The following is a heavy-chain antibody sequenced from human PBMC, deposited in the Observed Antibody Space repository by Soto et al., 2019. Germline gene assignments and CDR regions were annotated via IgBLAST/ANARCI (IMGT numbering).Heavy chain of an antibody. J-gene: IGHJ6*03. CDR3: AKGSDVVVLAAASAWQDYYYYTEV. D-gene: IGHD2-2*01. V-gene: IGHV3-23*01. Sequence: VPLRLSCAASEFTISSYAISWVRQAQRKGLEWVSAISGSGGSTYYADSAKGRFTISRDNSKNTLYLQMNSLRAEDTAVYYCAKGSDVVVLAAASAWQDYYYYTEVWGKGTTVTVFS. CDR2: ISGSGGST. CDR1: EFTISSYA.